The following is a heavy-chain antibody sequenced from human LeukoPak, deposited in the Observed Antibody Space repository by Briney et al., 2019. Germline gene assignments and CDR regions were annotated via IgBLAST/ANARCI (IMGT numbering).Heavy chain of an antibody. D-gene: IGHD1-26*01. V-gene: IGHV3-30-3*01. J-gene: IGHJ3*02. Sequence: PGGSLRLSCAASGLTFSSYAMHWVRQAPGKGLEWVAVISYDGSNKYYADSVKGRFTISRDNSKNTLYLQMNSLRAEDTAVYYCAREINIVGATISDAFDIWGQGTMVTVSS. CDR2: ISYDGSNK. CDR3: AREINIVGATISDAFDI. CDR1: GLTFSSYA.